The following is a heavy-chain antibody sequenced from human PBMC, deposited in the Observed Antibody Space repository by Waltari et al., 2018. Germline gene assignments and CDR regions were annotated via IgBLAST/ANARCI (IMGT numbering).Heavy chain of an antibody. Sequence: EVQLLASGGGLVQPGGSLRLSCAASGFTFSSYPMSWVRQAPGKGLEWVSVIYSGGSTTYYADYVKGRFTISRDNSQNALYLQMNSLRADDTAIYYCAKDPRGYDFWSGNYYYYYMDVWGTGTTVTVSS. CDR1: GFTFSSYP. J-gene: IGHJ6*03. V-gene: IGHV3-23*03. CDR2: IYSGGSTT. CDR3: AKDPRGYDFWSGNYYYYYMDV. D-gene: IGHD3-3*01.